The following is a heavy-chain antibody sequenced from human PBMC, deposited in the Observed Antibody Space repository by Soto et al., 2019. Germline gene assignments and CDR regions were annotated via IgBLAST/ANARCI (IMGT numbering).Heavy chain of an antibody. CDR2: IYYSGST. J-gene: IGHJ6*02. CDR1: GGSISSGGYY. D-gene: IGHD5-18*01. V-gene: IGHV4-31*03. CDR3: ARDSLGPYSYVSQNYYYYGMDV. Sequence: KTSETLSLTCTVSGGSISSGGYYWSWIRQHPGKGLEWIGYIYYSGSTYYNPSLKSRVTISVDTSKNQFSLKLSSVTAADTAVYYCARDSLGPYSYVSQNYYYYGMDVWGQGTTVTVSS.